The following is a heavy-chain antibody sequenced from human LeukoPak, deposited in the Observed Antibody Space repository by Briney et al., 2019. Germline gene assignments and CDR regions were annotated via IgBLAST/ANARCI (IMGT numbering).Heavy chain of an antibody. D-gene: IGHD6-19*01. CDR2: FDPEDGET. J-gene: IGHJ4*02. CDR3: ATGQWLVGTPFDY. Sequence: ASVKVSCKVSGYTLTELPMHWVRQAPGKGLEWMGGFDPEDGETIYAQKFQGRVTMTEDTSTDTAYMELSSLRSEDTAVYYCATGQWLVGTPFDYWGQGTLVTVSS. V-gene: IGHV1-24*01. CDR1: GYTLTELP.